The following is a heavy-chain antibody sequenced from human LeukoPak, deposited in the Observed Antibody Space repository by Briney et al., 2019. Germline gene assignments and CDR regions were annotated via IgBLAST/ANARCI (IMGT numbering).Heavy chain of an antibody. CDR3: ARTRDSYYDILTGYYWGYYYYMDV. V-gene: IGHV1-18*01. D-gene: IGHD3-9*01. CDR2: ISAYNGNT. J-gene: IGHJ6*03. Sequence: ASVKVSCKASGYTFTSYGISWVRQAPGQGLEWMGWISAYNGNTNYAQKLQGRVTMATDTSTSTAYMELRSLRSDDTAVYYCARTRDSYYDILTGYYWGYYYYMDVWGRGTTVTVSS. CDR1: GYTFTSYG.